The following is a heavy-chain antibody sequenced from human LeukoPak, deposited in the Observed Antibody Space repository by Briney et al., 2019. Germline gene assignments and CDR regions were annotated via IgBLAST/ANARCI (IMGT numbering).Heavy chain of an antibody. V-gene: IGHV3-74*01. Sequence: GGFLRLSCAASGNYWMHWVRQAPGKGLVWVSHINSDGSWTSYADSVKGRFTISKDNAKNTVYLQMNSLRAEDTAVYYCVSFYETYWGRGTLVTVSS. CDR1: GNYW. D-gene: IGHD2/OR15-2a*01. CDR3: VSFYETY. CDR2: INSDGSWT. J-gene: IGHJ4*02.